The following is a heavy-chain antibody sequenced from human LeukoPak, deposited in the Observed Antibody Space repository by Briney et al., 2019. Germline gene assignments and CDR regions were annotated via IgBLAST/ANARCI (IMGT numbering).Heavy chain of an antibody. V-gene: IGHV3-48*03. Sequence: GGSLRLSCAASGFTFSSYEMNWVRQAPGKGLEWVSYISSSGSTIYYADSVKGRFTISRDNAKNSLYLQMNSLRADDTAVYYCATYCSSTSCPNFDYWGQGTLVTVSS. CDR1: GFTFSSYE. D-gene: IGHD2-2*01. J-gene: IGHJ4*02. CDR2: ISSSGSTI. CDR3: ATYCSSTSCPNFDY.